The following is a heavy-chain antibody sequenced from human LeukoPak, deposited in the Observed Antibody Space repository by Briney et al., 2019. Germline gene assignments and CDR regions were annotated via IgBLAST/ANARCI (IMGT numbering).Heavy chain of an antibody. CDR3: AKDRVSPGFNWFDP. V-gene: IGHV3-23*01. CDR1: GVIISSYA. CDR2: INGRGDNT. D-gene: IGHD2/OR15-2a*01. Sequence: GGSLGLSCAASGVIISSYAMSWVRQAPGKGLEWVSAINGRGDNTYYADFVKGRFTISRDNSKSTVYLQMNSLRTEDTAVYYCAKDRVSPGFNWFDPWGQGTLVTVSS. J-gene: IGHJ5*02.